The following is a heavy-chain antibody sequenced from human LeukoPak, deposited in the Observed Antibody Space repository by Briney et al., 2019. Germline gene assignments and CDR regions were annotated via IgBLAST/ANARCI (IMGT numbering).Heavy chain of an antibody. CDR3: AREEYLANGMEY. CDR1: GFTFSSYS. CDR2: ISSSSSYI. Sequence: GRSLRLSCAASGFTFSSYSMNWVRQAPGKGLEWVSSISSSSSYIYYADSVKGRFTISRDNAKNSLYLQMNSLRAEDTAVYYCAREEYLANGMEYWGQGTLVTVSS. J-gene: IGHJ4*02. V-gene: IGHV3-21*01. D-gene: IGHD2/OR15-2a*01.